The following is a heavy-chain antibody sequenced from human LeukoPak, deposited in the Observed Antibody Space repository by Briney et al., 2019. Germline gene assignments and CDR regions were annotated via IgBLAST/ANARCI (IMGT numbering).Heavy chain of an antibody. CDR1: GFTFRSHD. V-gene: IGHV3-30*02. D-gene: IGHD2-8*01. CDR2: VRFDGSDK. J-gene: IGHJ3*02. CDR3: AKSLYPDAFDI. Sequence: GGSLRLSCAASGFTFRSHDMHWVRQAPAKGLDWVTFVRFDGSDKKYADSVKGRFTTSRDNSKNTLSLQMISLRAEDTAVYYCAKSLYPDAFDIWGPGTMVTVS.